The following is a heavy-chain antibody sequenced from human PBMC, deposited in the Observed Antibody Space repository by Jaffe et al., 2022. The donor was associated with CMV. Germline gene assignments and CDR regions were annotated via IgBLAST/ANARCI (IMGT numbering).Heavy chain of an antibody. D-gene: IGHD1-26*01. CDR1: GFTFSNAW. J-gene: IGHJ4*02. V-gene: IGHV3-15*01. CDR3: TTEFNSWELPSEDY. Sequence: EVQLVESGGGLVKPGGSLRLSCAASGFTFSNAWMSWVRQAPGKGLEWVGRIKSKTDGGTTDYAAPVKGRFTISRDDSKNTLYLQMNSLKTEDTAVYYCTTEFNSWELPSEDYWGQGTLVTVSS. CDR2: IKSKTDGGTT.